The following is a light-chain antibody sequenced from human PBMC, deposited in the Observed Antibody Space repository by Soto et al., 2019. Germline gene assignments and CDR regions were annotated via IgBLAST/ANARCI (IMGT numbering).Light chain of an antibody. CDR2: DAS. CDR1: QSVRSK. V-gene: IGKV3-15*01. Sequence: DIVMTQSPGTLSVSPGERATLSCRASQSVRSKLAWYQQKPGQAPRLLIYDASTRATGIPARFSGSGSGTEFTLTISSLQSEDFAVYYCQKHNNWPPITFGQGTRLE. J-gene: IGKJ5*01. CDR3: QKHNNWPPIT.